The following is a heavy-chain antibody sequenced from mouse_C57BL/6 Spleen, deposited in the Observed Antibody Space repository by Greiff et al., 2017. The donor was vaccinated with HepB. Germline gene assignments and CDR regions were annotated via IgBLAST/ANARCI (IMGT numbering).Heavy chain of an antibody. CDR3: AIPYDYDAGAWFAY. V-gene: IGHV1-74*01. CDR1: GYTFTSYW. D-gene: IGHD2-4*01. J-gene: IGHJ3*01. CDR2: IHPSDSDT. Sequence: QVQLQQPGAELVKPGASVKVSCKASGYTFTSYWMHWVKQRPGQGLEWIGRIHPSDSDTNYNQKFKGKATLTVDKSSSTAYMQLSSLTSEDSAVYYCAIPYDYDAGAWFAYWGQGTLVTVSA.